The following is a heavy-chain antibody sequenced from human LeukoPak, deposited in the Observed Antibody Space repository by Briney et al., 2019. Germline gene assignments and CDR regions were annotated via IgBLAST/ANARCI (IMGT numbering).Heavy chain of an antibody. D-gene: IGHD6-13*01. CDR3: ARGIAAAGGEYYFDY. CDR2: IYHSGST. V-gene: IGHV4-30-2*01. J-gene: IGHJ4*02. Sequence: SQTLSLTCTVSGDSISSGGYSWSWIRQPPGKGLEWIGYIYHSGSTYYNPSLKSRVTISVDRSKNQFSLKLSSVTAADTAVYYCARGIAAAGGEYYFDYWGQGTLVTVSS. CDR1: GDSISSGGYS.